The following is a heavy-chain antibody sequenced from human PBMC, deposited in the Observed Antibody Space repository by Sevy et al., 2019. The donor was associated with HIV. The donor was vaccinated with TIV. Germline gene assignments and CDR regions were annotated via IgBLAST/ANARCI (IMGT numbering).Heavy chain of an antibody. J-gene: IGHJ6*02. CDR1: GFTFSSYW. Sequence: GGSLRLSCAASGFTFSSYWMHWVRQAPGKGLVWVSRINSDGSSTSYADSVKGRFTISRDNAKNTLYLQMNSLRAEDTAVYYCAIGDYYDSSGYYLYYYYYGMDVWGQGTTVTVSS. CDR3: AIGDYYDSSGYYLYYYYYGMDV. V-gene: IGHV3-74*01. CDR2: INSDGSST. D-gene: IGHD3-22*01.